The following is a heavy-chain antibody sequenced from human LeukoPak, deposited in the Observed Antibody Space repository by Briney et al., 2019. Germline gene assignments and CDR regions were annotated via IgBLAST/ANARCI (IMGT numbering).Heavy chain of an antibody. V-gene: IGHV3-30-3*01. Sequence: GGSLRLSCAASGFTFSSYAMHWVRQAPGKGLEWVAVISYDGSNKYYADSVKGRFTISRDNSKNTLYLQMNSLRAEDTAVYYCARDLRSRIEYYFDYWGQGTLVTVSS. D-gene: IGHD2-15*01. CDR1: GFTFSSYA. J-gene: IGHJ4*02. CDR2: ISYDGSNK. CDR3: ARDLRSRIEYYFDY.